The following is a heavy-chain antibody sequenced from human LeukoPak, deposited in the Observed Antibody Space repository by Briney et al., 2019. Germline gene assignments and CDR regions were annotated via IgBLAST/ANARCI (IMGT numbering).Heavy chain of an antibody. D-gene: IGHD6-13*01. Sequence: GGSLRLSCAASGFTFSSYAMSWVRQAPGKGLEWVSAISGSGGSTYYADSVKGRFTISRDNSKNTLYLQMNSLRAEDTAVYYCAKDGAGSSWYPNWFDPWGQGTLVTVSS. CDR3: AKDGAGSSWYPNWFDP. CDR1: GFTFSSYA. V-gene: IGHV3-23*01. J-gene: IGHJ5*02. CDR2: ISGSGGST.